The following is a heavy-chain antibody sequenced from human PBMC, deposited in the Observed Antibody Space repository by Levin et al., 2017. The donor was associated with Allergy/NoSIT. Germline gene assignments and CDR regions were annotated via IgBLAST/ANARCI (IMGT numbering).Heavy chain of an antibody. Sequence: GESLKISCAASGFTFSSYAMSWVRQAPGKGLEWVSAISGSGGSTYYADSVKGRFTISRDNSKNTLYLQMNSLRAEDTAVYYCAKDQGGGTYYDILTGYSHFDYWGQGTLVTVSS. CDR3: AKDQGGGTYYDILTGYSHFDY. V-gene: IGHV3-23*01. J-gene: IGHJ4*02. D-gene: IGHD3-9*01. CDR1: GFTFSSYA. CDR2: ISGSGGST.